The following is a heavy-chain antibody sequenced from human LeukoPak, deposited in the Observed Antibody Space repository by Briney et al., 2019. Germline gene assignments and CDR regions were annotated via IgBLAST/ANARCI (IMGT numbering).Heavy chain of an antibody. CDR2: ISWNSGRK. D-gene: IGHD2-2*01. CDR3: AKCLSTSCQGAFDY. Sequence: GGSLRLSCAASGFNFDDYAMHWVRQAPGKGLEWVSGISWNSGRKDYADSVKGRFTISRDNAKNSLYLQMNSLRVEDTALYYCAKCLSTSCQGAFDYWGQGTLVTVSS. J-gene: IGHJ4*02. CDR1: GFNFDDYA. V-gene: IGHV3-9*01.